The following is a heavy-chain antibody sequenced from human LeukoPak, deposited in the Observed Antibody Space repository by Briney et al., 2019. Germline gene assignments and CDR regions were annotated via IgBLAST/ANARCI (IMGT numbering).Heavy chain of an antibody. J-gene: IGHJ4*02. CDR2: ISYDGSNK. CDR1: GFTFSSYA. Sequence: GGSLRLSCAASGFTFSSYAMHWVRQAPGKGLEWVAVISYDGSNKYYADSVKGRFTISRDNSKNTLYLQMNSLRAEDTAVYYCARMAVAGPFDYWGQGTLVTVSS. CDR3: ARMAVAGPFDY. V-gene: IGHV3-30*04. D-gene: IGHD6-19*01.